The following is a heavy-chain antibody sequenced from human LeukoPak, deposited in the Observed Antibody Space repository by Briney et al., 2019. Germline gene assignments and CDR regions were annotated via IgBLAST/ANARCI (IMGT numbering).Heavy chain of an antibody. CDR1: AFIFSGHW. Sequence: GGSLRLSCEGSAFIFSGHWMNWVRQTPGKGLEWVASIKEDGSERQYVDSVKGRFSISRDNTKGSLFLQLNSLRAEDTAVYHCARGRPGYYFDYWGQGTLVTVSS. CDR3: ARGRPGYYFDY. V-gene: IGHV3-7*03. J-gene: IGHJ4*02. CDR2: IKEDGSER. D-gene: IGHD1-1*01.